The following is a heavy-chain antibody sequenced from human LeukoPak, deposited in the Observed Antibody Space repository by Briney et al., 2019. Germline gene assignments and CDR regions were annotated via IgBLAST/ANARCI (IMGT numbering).Heavy chain of an antibody. CDR3: ARGFYGDYDYYYYMDV. J-gene: IGHJ6*03. CDR2: INWNGGST. D-gene: IGHD4-17*01. CDR1: GFTFDDYG. Sequence: GGSLRLXCAASGFTFDDYGMSWVRHAPGKGLEWVSGINWNGGSTGYADSVKGRFTISRDNAKNSLYLQMNSLRAEDTALYYCARGFYGDYDYYYYMDVWGKGTTVTVSS. V-gene: IGHV3-20*04.